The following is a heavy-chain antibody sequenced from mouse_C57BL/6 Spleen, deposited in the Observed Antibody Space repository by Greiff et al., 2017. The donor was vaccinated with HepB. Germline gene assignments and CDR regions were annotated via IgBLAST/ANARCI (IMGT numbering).Heavy chain of an antibody. D-gene: IGHD1-1*01. CDR2: ISSGGSTI. CDR1: GFTFSDYG. V-gene: IGHV5-17*01. Sequence: EVMLVESGGGLVKPGGSLKLSCAASGFTFSDYGMHWVRQAPEKGLEWVAYISSGGSTIYYADTVKGRFTISRDNAKNTLFLQMTSLRSEDTAMYYCARPDYYGSSYWFAYWGQGTLVTVSA. J-gene: IGHJ3*01. CDR3: ARPDYYGSSYWFAY.